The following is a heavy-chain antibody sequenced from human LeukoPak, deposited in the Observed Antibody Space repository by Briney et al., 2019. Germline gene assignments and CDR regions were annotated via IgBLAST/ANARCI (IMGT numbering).Heavy chain of an antibody. D-gene: IGHD6-19*01. CDR2: INACNGNT. CDR1: GYTFTSYA. J-gene: IGHJ4*02. V-gene: IGHV1-3*01. Sequence: ASVKVSCKASGYTFTSYAMHWVRQAPGQRLEWMGWINACNGNTKYSQKFQGRVTITRDTSASTAYMELSSLRSEDTAVYYCARGLPQQWLGFYFDYWGQGTLVTVSS. CDR3: ARGLPQQWLGFYFDY.